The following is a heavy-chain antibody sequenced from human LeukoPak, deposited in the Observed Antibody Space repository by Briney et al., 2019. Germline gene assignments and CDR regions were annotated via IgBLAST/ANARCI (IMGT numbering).Heavy chain of an antibody. Sequence: SVTVSFKASGGTFSSYAISWVRQAPGQGLEWMGRIIPILGIANYAQKFQGRVTITADKSTSTAYMELSSLRSEDTAVYYCARGVAYDSSGYYDYYYGMDVWGQGTTVTVSS. CDR3: ARGVAYDSSGYYDYYYGMDV. CDR2: IIPILGIA. CDR1: GGTFSSYA. D-gene: IGHD3-22*01. V-gene: IGHV1-69*04. J-gene: IGHJ6*02.